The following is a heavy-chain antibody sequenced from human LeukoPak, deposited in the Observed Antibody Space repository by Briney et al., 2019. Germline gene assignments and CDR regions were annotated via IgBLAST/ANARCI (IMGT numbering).Heavy chain of an antibody. J-gene: IGHJ3*02. V-gene: IGHV3-53*01. CDR2: IYSDGST. CDR1: GFTVSSNH. Sequence: GGSLRLSCAASGFTVSSNHMSWVRQAPGKGLEWISIIYSDGSTLYADSVKGQFTISRDNSKNTLYLQMNSLRVEDTAVYYCARGGAFDIWGQGTMVTVSS. CDR3: ARGGAFDI.